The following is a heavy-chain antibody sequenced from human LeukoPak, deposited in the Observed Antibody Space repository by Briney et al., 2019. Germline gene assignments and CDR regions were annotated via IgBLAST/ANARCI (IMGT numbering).Heavy chain of an antibody. V-gene: IGHV4-59*08. CDR3: ARPYLPRSWRAGWFDP. Sequence: SETLSLTCSVSGGSISGYYWSWIRQPPGKGLEWIGYIYYSGTTIYNPSLKSRLTISLDTSKNQFSLNLSSVTAADTAVYYCARPYLPRSWRAGWFDPWGQGTLVTVSS. J-gene: IGHJ5*02. D-gene: IGHD6-19*01. CDR2: IYYSGTT. CDR1: GGSISGYY.